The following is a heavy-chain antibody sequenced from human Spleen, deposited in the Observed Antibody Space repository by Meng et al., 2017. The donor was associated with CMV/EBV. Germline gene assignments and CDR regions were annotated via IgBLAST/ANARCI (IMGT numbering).Heavy chain of an antibody. D-gene: IGHD2-2*01. J-gene: IGHJ4*02. CDR2: MNPNSGHT. CDR1: GYTFTKSE. Sequence: KVCGYTFTKSELNWERHATREGLGGMRWMNPNSGHTSYAQKFRGRITITRNTSINTAYMELSSLRSEDTAVYYCAVLHCSSTSRNDYWGQGTLVTVSS. CDR3: AVLHCSSTSRNDY. V-gene: IGHV1-8*03.